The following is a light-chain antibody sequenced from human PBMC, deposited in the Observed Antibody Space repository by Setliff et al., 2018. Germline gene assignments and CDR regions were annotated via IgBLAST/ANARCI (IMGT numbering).Light chain of an antibody. Sequence: QSVLTRPRSVSGSPGQSVTISCTGTSSDVGDYNYVSWYQQHPGKAPKLMIYDVSKRPSGVPDRFSGSKSGNTASLTISGLQAEDEADYYCCSYAGSYTYYVFGTGTKVTVL. J-gene: IGLJ1*01. CDR1: SSDVGDYNY. V-gene: IGLV2-11*01. CDR3: CSYAGSYTYYV. CDR2: DVS.